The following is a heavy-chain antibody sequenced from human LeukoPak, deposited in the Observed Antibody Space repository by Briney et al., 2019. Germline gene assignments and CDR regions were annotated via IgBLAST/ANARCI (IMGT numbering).Heavy chain of an antibody. CDR2: IYSGGST. J-gene: IGHJ4*02. CDR1: GFTFSSYS. D-gene: IGHD4-23*01. CDR3: ARRPDYGGTPTFDY. V-gene: IGHV3-66*01. Sequence: GGSLRLSCAASGFTFSSYSMNWVRQAPGKGLEWVSVIYSGGSTYYADSVKGRFTISRDNSKNTLYLQLNSLRAEDTAVYYCARRPDYGGTPTFDYWGQGTLVTVSS.